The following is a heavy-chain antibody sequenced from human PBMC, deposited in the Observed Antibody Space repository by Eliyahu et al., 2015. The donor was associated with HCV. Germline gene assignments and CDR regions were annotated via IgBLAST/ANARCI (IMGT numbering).Heavy chain of an antibody. CDR2: INPNSGGT. J-gene: IGHJ2*01. CDR3: ARQAGPCSGGSCYLRYFDL. V-gene: IGHV1-2*04. Sequence: QVQLVQSGAEVKKPGASVKVSCKASGYTFTGYYMHWVRRAPGQGLEWMGWINPNSGGTNYAQKFQGWVTMTRDTSISTAYMELSRLRSDDTAVYYCARQAGPCSGGSCYLRYFDLWGRGTLVTVSS. CDR1: GYTFTGYY. D-gene: IGHD2-15*01.